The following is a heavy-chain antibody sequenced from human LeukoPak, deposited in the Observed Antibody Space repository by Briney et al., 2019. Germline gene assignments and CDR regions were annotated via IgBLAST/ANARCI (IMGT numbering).Heavy chain of an antibody. J-gene: IGHJ3*02. CDR1: GFTVSSNY. V-gene: IGHV3-53*01. CDR3: ARDGGLIAVAGTGSGGTDAFDI. CDR2: IYSGGST. D-gene: IGHD6-19*01. Sequence: PGGSLRLSCAASGFTVSSNYMSWVRQAPGKGLEWASVIYSGGSTYYADSVKGRFTISRDNSKNTLYLQMNSLRAEDTAVYYCARDGGLIAVAGTGSGGTDAFDIWGQGTMVTVSS.